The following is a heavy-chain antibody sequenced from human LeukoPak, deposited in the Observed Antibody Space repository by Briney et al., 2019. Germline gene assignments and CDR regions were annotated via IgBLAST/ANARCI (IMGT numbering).Heavy chain of an antibody. D-gene: IGHD4-23*01. V-gene: IGHV4-39*07. CDR3: ASSTTVVINDAFDI. Sequence: PSETLSLTCTVSGGSISSSSYYWGWIRQPPGKGLEWIGSIYHSGSTNYNPSLKSRVTISVDKSKNQFSLKLSSVTAADTAVYYCASSTTVVINDAFDIWGQGTMVTVSS. CDR2: IYHSGST. J-gene: IGHJ3*02. CDR1: GGSISSSSYY.